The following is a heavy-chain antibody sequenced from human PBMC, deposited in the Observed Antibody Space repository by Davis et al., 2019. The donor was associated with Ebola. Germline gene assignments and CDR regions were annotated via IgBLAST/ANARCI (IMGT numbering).Heavy chain of an antibody. CDR1: GFSFSGSA. V-gene: IGHV3-73*01. CDR3: ARQERGDWFDP. CDR2: IRSKPYNYAT. D-gene: IGHD1-1*01. J-gene: IGHJ5*02. Sequence: GGSLRLSCAASGFSFSGSAVHWVRQSPGNGLEWVGRIRSKPYNYATAYAASVKGRFTISRDDSSNKAYLEMNSLKTEDTAVYYCARQERGDWFDPWGQGTLVTVST.